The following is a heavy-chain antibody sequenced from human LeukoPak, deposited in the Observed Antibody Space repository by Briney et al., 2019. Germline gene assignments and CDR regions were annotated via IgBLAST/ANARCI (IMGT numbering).Heavy chain of an antibody. CDR1: GFTFSSYA. D-gene: IGHD5-12*01. Sequence: GGSLRLSCAASGFTFSSYAMSWVRQAPGKGLEWVANIKQDGSEKYYVDSVKGRFTISRDNAKNSLYLQMNSLRAEDTAVYYCARDEGGVAPDYWGQGTLVTVSS. J-gene: IGHJ4*02. V-gene: IGHV3-7*03. CDR3: ARDEGGVAPDY. CDR2: IKQDGSEK.